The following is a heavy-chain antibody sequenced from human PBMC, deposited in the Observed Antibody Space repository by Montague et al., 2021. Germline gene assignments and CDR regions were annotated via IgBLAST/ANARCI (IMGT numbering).Heavy chain of an antibody. CDR1: GFTFSSYW. D-gene: IGHD2-15*01. CDR2: INGDGSST. V-gene: IGHV3-74*01. Sequence: SRRLSWAASGFTFSSYWMGWVRQAPGKGLVCVSRINGDGSSTNYADSVKGRFTISRDNAKNTLYLQMNNLRAEDTAVYYCARDLGHCAGGSCGVWGQGTTVTVSS. J-gene: IGHJ6*02. CDR3: ARDLGHCAGGSCGV.